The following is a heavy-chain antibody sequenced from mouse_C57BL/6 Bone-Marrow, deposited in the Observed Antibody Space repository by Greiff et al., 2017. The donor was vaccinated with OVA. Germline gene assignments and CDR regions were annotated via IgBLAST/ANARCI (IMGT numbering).Heavy chain of an antibody. Sequence: EVKLVESGGGLVKPGGSLKLSCAASGFTFSSYAMSWVRQTPEKRLEWVATISDGGSYTYYPDNVKGRFTISRDNAKNNLYLQMSHLKSEDTAMYYCARGPPYAMDYWGQGTSVTVSS. CDR3: ARGPPYAMDY. CDR2: ISDGGSYT. CDR1: GFTFSSYA. V-gene: IGHV5-4*03. J-gene: IGHJ4*01.